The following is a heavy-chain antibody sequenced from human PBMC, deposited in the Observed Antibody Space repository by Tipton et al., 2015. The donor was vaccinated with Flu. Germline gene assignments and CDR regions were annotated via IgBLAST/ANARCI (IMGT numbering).Heavy chain of an antibody. Sequence: QLLQSGAEVKKPGASVKVSCKASGHTFTSHKIHWVRQAPGQGLEWMGIINPSGGSTSNAQKFQGRVTMTRDRSTSTMYMELTSLRSEDTAVYYCARDAAASGTDFWGQGTLVTVSS. V-gene: IGHV1-46*01. J-gene: IGHJ4*02. D-gene: IGHD6-13*01. CDR1: GHTFTSHK. CDR3: ARDAAASGTDF. CDR2: INPSGGST.